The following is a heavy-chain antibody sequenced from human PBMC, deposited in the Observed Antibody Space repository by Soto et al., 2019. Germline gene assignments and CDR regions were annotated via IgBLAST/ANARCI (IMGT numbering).Heavy chain of an antibody. J-gene: IGHJ5*02. CDR2: IYSGGST. CDR1: GFSVSSSH. CDR3: ARDLYSSGWLTGFDP. D-gene: IGHD6-19*01. Sequence: PGGSLRLSCAAAGFSVSSSHMNWVRQAPGKGLEWVSVIYSGGSTYYVDSVKGRFTMSRDNSKNTVYLQMNSLRAEDTAVYYCARDLYSSGWLTGFDPWGQGTLVTVSS. V-gene: IGHV3-66*01.